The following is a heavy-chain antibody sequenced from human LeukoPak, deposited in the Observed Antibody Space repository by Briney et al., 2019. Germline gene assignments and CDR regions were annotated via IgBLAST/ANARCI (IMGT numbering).Heavy chain of an antibody. J-gene: IGHJ3*02. CDR1: GYTFTSYH. D-gene: IGHD4-23*01. CDR3: ASGVVTYAFDI. CDR2: INPNSGGT. Sequence: ASXKVSCKASGYTFTSYHIHWVRQAPGQGLEWMGWINPNSGGTNYAQKFQGRVTITRDTSISTAYMDLSRLRSDDTAVYYCASGVVTYAFDIWGQGTMVTVSS. V-gene: IGHV1-2*02.